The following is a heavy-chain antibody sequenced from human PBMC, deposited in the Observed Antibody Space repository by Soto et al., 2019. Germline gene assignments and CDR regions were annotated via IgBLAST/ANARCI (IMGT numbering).Heavy chain of an antibody. CDR3: ASRDPGTSVDY. CDR2: IYRTGST. J-gene: IGHJ4*02. CDR1: GGSFTSNNW. Sequence: PSETLSLTCAVSGGSFTSNNWWTWVRQPPGQGLEWIGEIYRTGSTNYNPSLKSRVTISLDKSENQFSLKVTSLTAADTAVYYCASRDPGTSVDYWGQGTWSPSPQ. D-gene: IGHD1-7*01. V-gene: IGHV4-4*02.